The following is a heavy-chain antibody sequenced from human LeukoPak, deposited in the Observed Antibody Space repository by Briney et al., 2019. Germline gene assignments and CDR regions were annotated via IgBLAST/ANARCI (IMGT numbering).Heavy chain of an antibody. CDR3: ARDTVPAAYDYYYGMDV. V-gene: IGHV4-61*01. J-gene: IGHJ6*02. CDR2: IYYSGST. D-gene: IGHD2-2*01. CDR1: GGSVSSGSYY. Sequence: SETQSLTCTVSGGSVSSGSYYWSWIRQPPGKGLEWIGYIYYSGSTNHNPSLKSRVTISVDTSKNQFSLKLSSVTAADTAVYYCARDTVPAAYDYYYGMDVWGQGTTVTVSS.